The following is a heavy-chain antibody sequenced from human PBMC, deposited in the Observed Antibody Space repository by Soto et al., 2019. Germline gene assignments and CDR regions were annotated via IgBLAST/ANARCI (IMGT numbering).Heavy chain of an antibody. Sequence: EVQMFESGGGLAQPGGSLRLSCAASGFICSSYDMSWVRQAPGKGLEWVSTILVDGRTFYVDSVKGRFTISRDSSKNTVYLQMNSLTAGDTALYYCAKDPDYYGSGSYGMDVWGQGTTVTVSS. CDR3: AKDPDYYGSGSYGMDV. V-gene: IGHV3-23*01. CDR1: GFICSSYD. J-gene: IGHJ6*02. CDR2: ILVDGRT. D-gene: IGHD3-10*01.